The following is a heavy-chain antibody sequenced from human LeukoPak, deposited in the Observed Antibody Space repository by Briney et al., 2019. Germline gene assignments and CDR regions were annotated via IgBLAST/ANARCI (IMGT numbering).Heavy chain of an antibody. D-gene: IGHD3-16*01. CDR1: GGSISRSTYY. V-gene: IGHV4-39*07. CDR3: ARGWPHAGGLEY. J-gene: IGHJ4*02. Sequence: SETLSLTCTVSGGSISRSTYYWGWIRQPPGKGLGWIGSIYNSGNTYYNPSLRSRVAISVDTSKNQFSLRLNSVTAADTAVYYCARGWPHAGGLEYWGQGTLVTVSS. CDR2: IYNSGNT.